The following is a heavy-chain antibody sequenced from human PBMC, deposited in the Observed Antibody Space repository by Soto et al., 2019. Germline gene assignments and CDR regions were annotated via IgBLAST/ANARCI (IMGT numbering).Heavy chain of an antibody. V-gene: IGHV3-7*01. CDR1: GFTFSSFW. CDR3: VRGRRLYRY. D-gene: IGHD4-17*01. Sequence: GGSLRLSCAASGFTFSSFWMTWVRQAPGKGLEWVAMIKEDGTEKYYVDSVKGRFTISRDNAKNSLYLQMNSLRAEDTSMYYCVRGRRLYRYWRQGTLVIGSS. J-gene: IGHJ4*02. CDR2: IKEDGTEK.